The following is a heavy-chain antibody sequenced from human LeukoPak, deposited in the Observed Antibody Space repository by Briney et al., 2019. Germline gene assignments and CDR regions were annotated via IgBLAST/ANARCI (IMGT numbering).Heavy chain of an antibody. CDR2: MNPNSGNT. Sequence: ASVKVSCKASGYTFTSYDINWVRQATGQGLEWMGWMNPNSGNTGYAQKFQSRVTMTRNTSISTAYMELSSLRSEDTAVYYCASYGRDNWNDVAKHPQDAFDIWGQGTMVTVSS. V-gene: IGHV1-8*01. J-gene: IGHJ3*02. D-gene: IGHD1-1*01. CDR1: GYTFTSYD. CDR3: ASYGRDNWNDVAKHPQDAFDI.